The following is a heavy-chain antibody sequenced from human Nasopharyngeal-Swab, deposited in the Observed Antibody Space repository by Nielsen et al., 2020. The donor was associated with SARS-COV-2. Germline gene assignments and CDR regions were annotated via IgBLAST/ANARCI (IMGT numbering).Heavy chain of an antibody. D-gene: IGHD1-26*01. Sequence: GESLKISCAASGFTFSSYGMHWVRQAPGKGLEWVAVISYDGSNKYYADSVKGRFTISRDNSKNTLYLQMNSLRAEDTAVYYCAKPMAESYPDAFDIWGQGTMVTVSS. J-gene: IGHJ3*02. CDR3: AKPMAESYPDAFDI. V-gene: IGHV3-30*18. CDR2: ISYDGSNK. CDR1: GFTFSSYG.